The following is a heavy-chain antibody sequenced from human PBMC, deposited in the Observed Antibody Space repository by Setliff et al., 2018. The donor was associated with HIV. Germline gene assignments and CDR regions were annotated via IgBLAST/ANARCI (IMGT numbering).Heavy chain of an antibody. CDR2: INHSGST. D-gene: IGHD3-16*02. CDR1: GGSFRGYY. V-gene: IGHV4-34*01. J-gene: IGHJ4*02. CDR3: ARHLAEADRYRFSRVNGALKY. Sequence: LSLTCAVYGGSFRGYYWSWIRQPPGKGLEWIGEINHSGSTNYNPSLKSRVTISVDTSKNQFSLKLRAVTAAETAVYYCARHLAEADRYRFSRVNGALKYWGQGALVTAPQ.